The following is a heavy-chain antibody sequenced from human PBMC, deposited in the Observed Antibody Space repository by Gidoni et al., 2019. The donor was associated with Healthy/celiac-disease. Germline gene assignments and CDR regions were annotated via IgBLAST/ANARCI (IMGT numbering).Heavy chain of an antibody. J-gene: IGHJ4*02. Sequence: QVQLVQSGAEGKKPGASVKVAGKASGGTVSSNASSGVRQAPGQGLEWRGWIIPIFGTANYAQEFQGRVTITADKSTSTAYMELSSLRSEDTAVYYCARVGYDILTGYYSGRGSGYFDYWGQGTLVTVSS. CDR2: IIPIFGTA. V-gene: IGHV1-69*06. CDR1: GGTVSSNA. CDR3: ARVGYDILTGYYSGRGSGYFDY. D-gene: IGHD3-9*01.